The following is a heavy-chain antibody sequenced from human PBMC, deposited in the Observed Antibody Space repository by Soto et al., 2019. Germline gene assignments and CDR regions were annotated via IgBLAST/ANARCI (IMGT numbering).Heavy chain of an antibody. Sequence: PVGSLRLSCAASGFTFSSYAMHCVRQAPGKGLEWVAVISYDGSNKYYADSVKGRFTISRDNSKNTLYLQMNSLRAEDTAVYYCARDEGSSWYLGYYYYYGMDVWGQGTTVTVSS. D-gene: IGHD6-13*01. J-gene: IGHJ6*02. CDR3: ARDEGSSWYLGYYYYYGMDV. CDR1: GFTFSSYA. V-gene: IGHV3-30-3*01. CDR2: ISYDGSNK.